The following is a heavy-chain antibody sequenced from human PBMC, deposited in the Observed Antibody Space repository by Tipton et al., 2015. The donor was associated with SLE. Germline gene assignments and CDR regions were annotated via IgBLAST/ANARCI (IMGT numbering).Heavy chain of an antibody. D-gene: IGHD6-19*01. J-gene: IGHJ6*02. CDR1: GFTFYRSA. CDR2: ISGTGGSI. CDR3: AKEVLDSTSWAVYYYYGMDV. Sequence: SLRLSCAASGFTFYRSAMTWVRQAPGKGLEWVSGISGTGGSIYYADSVKGRFTISRDNSKNTLYLQMDGLRADDTAVYYCAKEVLDSTSWAVYYYYGMDVWGQGTAVTASS. V-gene: IGHV3-23*01.